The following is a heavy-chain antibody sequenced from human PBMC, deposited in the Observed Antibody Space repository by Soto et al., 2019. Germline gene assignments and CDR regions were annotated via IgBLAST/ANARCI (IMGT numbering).Heavy chain of an antibody. Sequence: PSETLSLTCTVSGGSISSGGYYWSWIRQHPGKGLEWIGYIYYSGSTYYNPSLKSRVTISVDTSKNQFSLKLSSATAADTAVYYCARGVVAATRALDYWGQGTLVTVSS. D-gene: IGHD2-15*01. J-gene: IGHJ4*02. CDR1: GGSISSGGYY. V-gene: IGHV4-31*03. CDR2: IYYSGST. CDR3: ARGVVAATRALDY.